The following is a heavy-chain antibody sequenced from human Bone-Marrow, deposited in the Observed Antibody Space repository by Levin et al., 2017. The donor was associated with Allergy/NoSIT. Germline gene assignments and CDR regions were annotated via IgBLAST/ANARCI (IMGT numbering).Heavy chain of an antibody. CDR3: AKAATGGYPQQAYDI. V-gene: IGHV3-23*01. Sequence: GGSLRLSCVASGFTFGAYGMTWVRQAPGKGLEWVAGMTGSGTTTYYADSAKGRFTISRDNSKNTLFLQMNGPRVEDTAVYFCAKAATGGYPQQAYDIWGRGTKVTVSS. J-gene: IGHJ3*02. CDR2: MTGSGTTT. CDR1: GFTFGAYG. D-gene: IGHD6-13*01.